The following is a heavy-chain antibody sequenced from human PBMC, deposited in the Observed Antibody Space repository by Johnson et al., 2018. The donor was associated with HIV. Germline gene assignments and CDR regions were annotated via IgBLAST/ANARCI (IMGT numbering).Heavy chain of an antibody. CDR2: IKQDGSEK. D-gene: IGHD5-18*01. CDR3: ASRSYGYVRHAFDI. J-gene: IGHJ3*02. Sequence: VQLVESGGGLVQPVGSLRLSCAASGFTFSSYWMSWVRQAPGKGLEWVANIKQDGSEKYYVDSVKGRFTISRDNAKNSLYLQMNSLRAEDTAVYYCASRSYGYVRHAFDIWGQGTMVTVSS. CDR1: GFTFSSYW. V-gene: IGHV3-7*01.